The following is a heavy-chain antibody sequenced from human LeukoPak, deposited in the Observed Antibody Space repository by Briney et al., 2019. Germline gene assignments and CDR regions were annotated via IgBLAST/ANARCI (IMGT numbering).Heavy chain of an antibody. V-gene: IGHV3-7*03. CDR3: ARDKVVGPTTFDY. CDR2: IKQDGGEI. CDR1: GFTLSTYW. D-gene: IGHD1-26*01. Sequence: GGSLRLSCAASGFTLSTYWMSWVRQAPGKGLEWVANIKQDGGEIYYVDSVKGRFTISRDNAKNSLYLQMNSLRAEDTAVYYCARDKVVGPTTFDYWGQGTLVTVSS. J-gene: IGHJ4*02.